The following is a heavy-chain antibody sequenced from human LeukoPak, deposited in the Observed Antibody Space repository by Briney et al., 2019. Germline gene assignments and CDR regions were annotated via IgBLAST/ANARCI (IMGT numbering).Heavy chain of an antibody. J-gene: IGHJ6*02. CDR1: GYTLTELS. Sequence: ASVKVSCKVSGYTLTELSMHWVRQAPGKGLEWMGGFDPEDGETIYAQKFQGRVTMTEDTSTDTAYMELSSLRSEDTAVYYCASRCYSGYDRYYYYGMDVWGQGTTVTVSS. CDR2: FDPEDGET. V-gene: IGHV1-24*01. CDR3: ASRCYSGYDRYYYYGMDV. D-gene: IGHD5-12*01.